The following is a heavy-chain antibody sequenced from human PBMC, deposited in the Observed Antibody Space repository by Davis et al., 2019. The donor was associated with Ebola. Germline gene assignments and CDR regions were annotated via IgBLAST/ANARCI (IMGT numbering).Heavy chain of an antibody. J-gene: IGHJ5*02. CDR2: IRVMGGST. CDR3: AKGGGPTVTGSWFDP. D-gene: IGHD4-17*01. V-gene: IGHV3-23*01. Sequence: PGGSLSLACAASGFTFSSYAMSWVRQAPGNGLEWVSSIRVMGGSTYYADSVKARFTISRDNSKNTLYLQMNSLRAEDTAVYYCAKGGGPTVTGSWFDPWGQGTLVTVSS. CDR1: GFTFSSYA.